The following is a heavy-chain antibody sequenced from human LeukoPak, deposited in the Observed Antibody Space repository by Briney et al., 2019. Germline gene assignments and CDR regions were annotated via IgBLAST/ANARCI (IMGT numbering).Heavy chain of an antibody. CDR1: GFTFSSYW. Sequence: PGGSLRLSCAASGFTFSSYWMHWVRQAPGKGLVWVSRINHDGSSTYYADSVKGRFTISRDNAKNTLYLQINGLRAEDTAVYYCARVRGVYSYGSFDYWGQGTLVTVSS. CDR3: ARVRGVYSYGSFDY. V-gene: IGHV3-74*01. CDR2: INHDGSST. D-gene: IGHD5-18*01. J-gene: IGHJ4*02.